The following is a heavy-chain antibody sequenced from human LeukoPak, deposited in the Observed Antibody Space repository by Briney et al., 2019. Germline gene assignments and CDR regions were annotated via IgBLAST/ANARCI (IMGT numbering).Heavy chain of an antibody. J-gene: IGHJ4*02. Sequence: PSETLSLTCTVSGGSISSSSYYWGWIRQPPGKGLEWIGSIYYSGSTYYNPSLKSRVTISVDTSKNQFSLKLSSVTAADTAVYYCARQTEYYHDSSGYYSFDYWGQGTLVTVSS. CDR3: ARQTEYYHDSSGYYSFDY. D-gene: IGHD3-22*01. V-gene: IGHV4-39*01. CDR1: GGSISSSSYY. CDR2: IYYSGST.